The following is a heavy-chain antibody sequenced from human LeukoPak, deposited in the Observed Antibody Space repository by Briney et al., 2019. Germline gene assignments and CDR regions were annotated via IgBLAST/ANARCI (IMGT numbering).Heavy chain of an antibody. V-gene: IGHV1-58*01. CDR2: IVVGSGNT. Sequence: SVKVSCKASGFTFTSSAVQWVRQARGQRLEWIGWIVVGSGNTNYAQKFQERVTITRDMSTSTAYMELSSLRSEDTAVYYCAAGRGESSGFYLFLELSGGQGPLVTASS. CDR1: GFTFTSSA. CDR3: AAGRGESSGFYLFLELS. D-gene: IGHD3-22*01. J-gene: IGHJ4*02.